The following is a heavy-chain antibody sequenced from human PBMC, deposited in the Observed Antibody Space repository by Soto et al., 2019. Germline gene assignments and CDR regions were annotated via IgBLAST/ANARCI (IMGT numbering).Heavy chain of an antibody. D-gene: IGHD3-22*01. Sequence: SETLSLTCTVSGGSISGYYWSWLRQPPGKGLEWIGYIYNIIGSTSYNPSLRSRVTMSIDTSQEQFSLKLSSVTAADTAVYYCARHARPYYYDSSGYYAWGYFDYWGQGTLVTVSS. CDR1: GGSISGYY. CDR3: ARHARPYYYDSSGYYAWGYFDY. J-gene: IGHJ4*02. CDR2: IYNIIGST. V-gene: IGHV4-59*08.